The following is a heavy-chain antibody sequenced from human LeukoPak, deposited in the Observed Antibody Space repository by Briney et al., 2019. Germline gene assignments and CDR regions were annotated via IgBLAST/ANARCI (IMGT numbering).Heavy chain of an antibody. Sequence: SETLSLTCTVSGGSISSYYWSWLRQPPGKGLEWIGYIYYSGSTNYNPSLKSRVTISVDTSKNQFSLKLSSVTAADTAVYYCARDPGCSGGSCYSVGYYYYGMDVWGQGTTVTVSS. CDR3: ARDPGCSGGSCYSVGYYYYGMDV. CDR2: IYYSGST. V-gene: IGHV4-59*01. CDR1: GGSISSYY. J-gene: IGHJ6*02. D-gene: IGHD2-15*01.